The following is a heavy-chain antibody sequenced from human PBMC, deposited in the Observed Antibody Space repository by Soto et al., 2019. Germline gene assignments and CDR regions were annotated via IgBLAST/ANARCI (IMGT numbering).Heavy chain of an antibody. CDR3: ARARGPRGDAFDI. D-gene: IGHD3-10*01. CDR1: GFTFSSYS. V-gene: IGHV3-21*01. CDR2: ISSSSSYI. J-gene: IGHJ3*02. Sequence: ESGGGLVKPGGSLRLSCAASGFTFSSYSMNWVRQAPGKGLEWVSSISSSSSYIYYADSVKGRFTISRDNAKNSLYLQMNSLRAEDTAVYYCARARGPRGDAFDIWGQGTMVTVSS.